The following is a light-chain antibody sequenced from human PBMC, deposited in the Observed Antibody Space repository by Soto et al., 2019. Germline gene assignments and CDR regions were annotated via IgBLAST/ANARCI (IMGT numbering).Light chain of an antibody. Sequence: PGDRATLSCRASQSLGSGYLAWYQQKPGQAPRILIYGASTRATGIPARFSGSGSGTEFTLTISSLQSEDFATYYCQHYKMYSPWTFGQGTKVDIK. J-gene: IGKJ1*01. CDR2: GAS. CDR1: QSLGSGY. CDR3: QHYKMYSPWT. V-gene: IGKV3-15*01.